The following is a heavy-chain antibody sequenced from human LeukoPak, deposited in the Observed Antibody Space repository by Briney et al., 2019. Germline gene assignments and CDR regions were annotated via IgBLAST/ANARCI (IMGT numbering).Heavy chain of an antibody. CDR3: ARRGYCSGGDCLYLFDY. D-gene: IGHD2-15*01. V-gene: IGHV3-23*01. CDR2: ISASGGST. Sequence: GGSLRLSCAASGFTFSGYAMSWVRQAPGKGLEWVSFISASGGSTYYADSVKGRFTISRDNSKNTLYLQMNSLRAEDTAVYYCARRGYCSGGDCLYLFDYWGQGTLVTVSS. J-gene: IGHJ4*02. CDR1: GFTFSGYA.